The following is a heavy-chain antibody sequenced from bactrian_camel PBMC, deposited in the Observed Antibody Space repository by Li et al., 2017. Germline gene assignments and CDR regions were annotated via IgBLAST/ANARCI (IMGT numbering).Heavy chain of an antibody. CDR2: IYTHADST. J-gene: IGHJ4*01. D-gene: IGHD3*01. CDR1: GYSGSAAC. Sequence: HVQLVESGGGSVQAGGSLRLSCGFTGYSGSAACMGWFRQAPGKEREGVATIYTHADSTYYTDSVKGRFTISKEHAENTLYLHMSDLTLEDTGVYRCAARPNCSDVLLWGRGTQVTV. CDR3: AARPNCSDVLL. V-gene: IGHV3S1*01.